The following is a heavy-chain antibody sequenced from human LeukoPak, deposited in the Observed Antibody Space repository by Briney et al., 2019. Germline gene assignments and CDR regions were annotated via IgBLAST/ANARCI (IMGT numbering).Heavy chain of an antibody. CDR3: ARHYRLSKGGFDS. CDR2: IYSGDSNT. J-gene: IGHJ4*02. Sequence: GESLTISCQASADDFTNHWIGWVRQMPGKGLEWMGLIYSGDSNTMYSPSFQGQVTMSVDKSTSTAYLQWNSLKASDTAMYYCARHYRLSKGGFDSWGQRTLVAVSS. CDR1: ADDFTNHW. V-gene: IGHV5-51*01. D-gene: IGHD3-16*02.